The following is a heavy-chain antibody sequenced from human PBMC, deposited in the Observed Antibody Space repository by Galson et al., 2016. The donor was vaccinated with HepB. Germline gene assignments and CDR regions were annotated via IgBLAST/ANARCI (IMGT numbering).Heavy chain of an antibody. CDR1: GYTFTTFS. V-gene: IGHV1-3*01. CDR3: AREWLVSSPNYYYGMDV. J-gene: IGHJ6*02. CDR2: INAGNGNT. D-gene: IGHD3-3*01. Sequence: SVKVSCEASGYTFTTFSLHWVRLAPGQRLEWMGWINAGNGNTKYSKNFQDRVTITRDTSASTAYMELSSLRSEDTAVYYCAREWLVSSPNYYYGMDVWGQGTTVIVSS.